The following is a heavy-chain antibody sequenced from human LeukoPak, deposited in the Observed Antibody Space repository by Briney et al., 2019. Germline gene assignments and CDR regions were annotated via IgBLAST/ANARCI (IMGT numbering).Heavy chain of an antibody. Sequence: SETLFLTCSVSDGYISSYYWHWIRQPPGKGLEWIGYISNGGVTTYSPSLQSRVTISVDTSNNQFSLKVASLTAADTAVYYCARERTRVTGWDLWGQGTLVTVSS. V-gene: IGHV4-59*13. J-gene: IGHJ5*02. CDR1: DGYISSYY. CDR2: ISNGGVT. CDR3: ARERTRVTGWDL. D-gene: IGHD2-2*01.